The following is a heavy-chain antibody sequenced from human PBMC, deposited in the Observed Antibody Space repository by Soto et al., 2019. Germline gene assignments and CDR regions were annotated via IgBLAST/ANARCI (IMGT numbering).Heavy chain of an antibody. CDR1: GFTFSNAW. D-gene: IGHD3-22*01. CDR3: TTDRTAYYDSSGYSRDY. CDR2: IKSKTDGGTT. Sequence: PGGSLRLSCAASGFTFSNAWMSWVRQAPGKGLEWVGRIKSKTDGGTTDYAAPVKGRFTISRDDSKNTLYLQMNSLKTEDTAVYYCTTDRTAYYDSSGYSRDYWGQGTLVTVSS. J-gene: IGHJ4*02. V-gene: IGHV3-15*01.